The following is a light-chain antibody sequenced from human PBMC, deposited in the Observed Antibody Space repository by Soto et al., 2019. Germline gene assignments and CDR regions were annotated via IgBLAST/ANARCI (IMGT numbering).Light chain of an antibody. CDR3: LQDNNYPWT. V-gene: IGKV1-6*01. J-gene: IGKJ1*01. CDR1: QDIGSG. CDR2: SAS. Sequence: IQMTQSPSSLSASVGDRVTITCRASQDIGSGLGWYQQEPGKAPKLLIYSASTLRKGVPSRFSGSASGTDFTLTISSLQPEDVATYYCLQDNNYPWTFGQGTKVEIK.